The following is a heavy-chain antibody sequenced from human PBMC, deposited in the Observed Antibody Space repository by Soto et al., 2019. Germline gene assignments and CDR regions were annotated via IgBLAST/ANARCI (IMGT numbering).Heavy chain of an antibody. CDR2: IYYSGST. CDR3: ARLRSWLDY. Sequence: KTSETLSLTCTVSGGSISSYYWSWIRQPPGKGLEWIGYIYYSGSTNYNPSLKSRVTISVDTFKNQFSLKLSSVTAADTAVYYCARLRSWLDYWGQGTLVTVSS. CDR1: GGSISSYY. D-gene: IGHD6-13*01. J-gene: IGHJ4*02. V-gene: IGHV4-59*08.